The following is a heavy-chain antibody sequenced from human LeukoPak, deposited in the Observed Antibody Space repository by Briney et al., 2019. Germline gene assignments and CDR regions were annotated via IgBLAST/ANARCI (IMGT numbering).Heavy chain of an antibody. CDR2: ISYDGSNK. D-gene: IGHD3-22*01. CDR3: AKDSSGYFEYFQH. J-gene: IGHJ1*01. V-gene: IGHV3-30*18. CDR1: GFTFSSYG. Sequence: GGSLRLSCSASGFTFSSYGMHCVRQAPGKGLEWVAVISYDGSNKYYADSVKGRFTISRDNSKNTLYVQMNSLRAEDTAVYYCAKDSSGYFEYFQHWGQGTLVTVSS.